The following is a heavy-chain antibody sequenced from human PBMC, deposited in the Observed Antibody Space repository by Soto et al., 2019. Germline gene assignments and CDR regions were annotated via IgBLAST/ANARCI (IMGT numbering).Heavy chain of an antibody. Sequence: GGSLRLSCTGSGFTFGSYGVNWVRQSPAKGLEWVAVIWFDGTNIFYGDSVRGRFAISRDNSKKMVYLQMNRLGVEDTAVYYCVRGYDRFDYWGQGVRVTVSS. V-gene: IGHV3-33*01. J-gene: IGHJ4*02. CDR1: GFTFGSYG. CDR2: IWFDGTNI. D-gene: IGHD5-12*01. CDR3: VRGYDRFDY.